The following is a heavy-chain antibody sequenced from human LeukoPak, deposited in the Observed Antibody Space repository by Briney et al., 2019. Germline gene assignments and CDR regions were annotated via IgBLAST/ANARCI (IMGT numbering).Heavy chain of an antibody. CDR2: ISGSGGST. Sequence: PGGSLGLSCAASGFTFSSYAMSWVRQAPGKGLEWVSAISGSGGSTYYADSVKGRFTISRDNSKNTLYLQMNSLRAEDTAVYYCAKVGSYGSGSYSFFDYWGQGTLVTVSS. V-gene: IGHV3-23*01. J-gene: IGHJ4*02. CDR3: AKVGSYGSGSYSFFDY. CDR1: GFTFSSYA. D-gene: IGHD3-10*01.